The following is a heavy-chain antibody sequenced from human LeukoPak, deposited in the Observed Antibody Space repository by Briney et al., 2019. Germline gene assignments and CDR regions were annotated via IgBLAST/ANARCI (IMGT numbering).Heavy chain of an antibody. J-gene: IGHJ6*02. Sequence: SETLSLTCTVSGGSITSYYWSWIRQPAGKGPEWIGRIYASGSTNYNPSLKSRVTISVDTSKNQFSLKLSSVTAADTAVYYCARDRIQHYGMDVWGQGTTVTVSS. V-gene: IGHV4-4*07. CDR3: ARDRIQHYGMDV. D-gene: IGHD5-18*01. CDR2: IYASGST. CDR1: GGSITSYY.